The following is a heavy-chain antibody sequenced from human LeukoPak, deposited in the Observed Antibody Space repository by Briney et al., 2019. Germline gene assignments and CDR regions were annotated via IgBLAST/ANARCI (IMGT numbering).Heavy chain of an antibody. D-gene: IGHD3-9*01. V-gene: IGHV1-18*01. Sequence: ASVKVSCKASGYTFTSYGISWVRQAPGQGLEWMGWISAYNGNTNYAQKLQGRVTMTTDTSTSTAYMELRSLRSEDTAVYYCARRYYDILTGYYGMDVWAKGPRSPSP. CDR3: ARRYYDILTGYYGMDV. J-gene: IGHJ6*02. CDR2: ISAYNGNT. CDR1: GYTFTSYG.